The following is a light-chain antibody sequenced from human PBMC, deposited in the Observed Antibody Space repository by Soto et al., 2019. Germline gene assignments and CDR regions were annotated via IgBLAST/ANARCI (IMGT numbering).Light chain of an antibody. CDR3: QQYNSYPWT. J-gene: IGKJ1*01. Sequence: DIQMTQSPSTLSASVGDRVTISCRASQSINNWLAWYQQKPGKAPKLLIYKASSLQSGVPSRFSGSGSGTEFTLTINRLQPDDFATYYCQQYNSYPWTFGQGTKVEIK. CDR1: QSINNW. V-gene: IGKV1-5*03. CDR2: KAS.